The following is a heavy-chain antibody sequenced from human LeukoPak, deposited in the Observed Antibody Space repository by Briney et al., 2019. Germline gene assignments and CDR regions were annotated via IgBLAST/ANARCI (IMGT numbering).Heavy chain of an antibody. J-gene: IGHJ4*02. Sequence: SETLSLTCTVSGGSISSSSYYWGWIRQPPGKGLEWIGSIYYSGSTYYNPSLKSRVTISVDTPKNQFSLKLSSVTAADTAVYYCARQMRYGSGSYFVAPARRGKYYFDYWGQGTLVTVSS. CDR2: IYYSGST. D-gene: IGHD3-10*01. CDR1: GGSISSSSYY. V-gene: IGHV4-39*01. CDR3: ARQMRYGSGSYFVAPARRGKYYFDY.